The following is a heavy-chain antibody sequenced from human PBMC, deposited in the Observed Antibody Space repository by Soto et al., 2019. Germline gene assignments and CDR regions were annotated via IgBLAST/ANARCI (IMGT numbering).Heavy chain of an antibody. CDR1: GFTFSSFG. J-gene: IGHJ6*02. CDR2: ISYDGSNK. D-gene: IGHD2-15*01. Sequence: QVQLVESGGGVVQPGRSLRLSCAASGFTFSSFGIHWVRQAPGEGLEWVAVISYDGSNKYYADSVKGRFTISRDNSKNTLYLQMNSLRAEDTAVYYCAKALGYCSGGSCYPPGYYYGMDVWCQGTTVTVSS. CDR3: AKALGYCSGGSCYPPGYYYGMDV. V-gene: IGHV3-30*18.